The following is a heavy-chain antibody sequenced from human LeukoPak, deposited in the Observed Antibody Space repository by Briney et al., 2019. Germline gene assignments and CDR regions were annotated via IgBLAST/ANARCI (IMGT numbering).Heavy chain of an antibody. CDR2: IIPIFGTA. V-gene: IGHV1-69*05. J-gene: IGHJ6*03. CDR1: GGTFSSYA. Sequence: SVKVSCKASGGTFSSYAISWVRQAPGQGLEWMGGIIPIFGTANYAQKFQGRVTITTDESTSTAYMELSSLRSEDTAVYYCASGGQQLVRSDYHYYMDVWGKGTTVTVSS. D-gene: IGHD6-13*01. CDR3: ASGGQQLVRSDYHYYMDV.